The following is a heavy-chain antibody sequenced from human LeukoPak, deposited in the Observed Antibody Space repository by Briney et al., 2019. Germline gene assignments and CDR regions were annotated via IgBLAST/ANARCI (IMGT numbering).Heavy chain of an antibody. CDR1: GFTFSSYW. CDR2: IKQDGSEK. Sequence: GGSLRLSCAASGFTFSSYWMSWVRQAPGKGLKWVANIKQDGSEKYYVDSVKGRFTISRDNAKNSLYLQMNSLRAEDTAVYYCARDMRGQQLVIYYFDYWGQGTLVTVSS. D-gene: IGHD6-13*01. V-gene: IGHV3-7*01. J-gene: IGHJ4*02. CDR3: ARDMRGQQLVIYYFDY.